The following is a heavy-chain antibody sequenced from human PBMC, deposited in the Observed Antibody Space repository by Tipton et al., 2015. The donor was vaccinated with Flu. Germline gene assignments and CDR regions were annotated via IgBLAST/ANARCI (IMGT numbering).Heavy chain of an antibody. J-gene: IGHJ4*02. V-gene: IGHV3-23*01. D-gene: IGHD6-6*01. CDR3: ARARGSSSGQNSYFFDY. CDR1: GFTFSNFA. CDR2: ISSSAAST. Sequence: SLRLSCAASGFTFSNFAMSWVRQAPGKGLEWVSTISSSAASTFYEDSVKGRFTISRDNSKNTLYLQMNSLRAEDTAVYYCARARGSSSGQNSYFFDYWGQGTLVTVSS.